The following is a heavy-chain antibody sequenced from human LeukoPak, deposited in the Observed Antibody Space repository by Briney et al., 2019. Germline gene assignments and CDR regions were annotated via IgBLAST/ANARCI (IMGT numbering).Heavy chain of an antibody. Sequence: SETLSLTCTVPGGSISGLYWSWIPQPPGKGREGIGYTYYSGSTNYNPSLQSRVTISVGKSKTQFSLKLSSVTAADTAVYYCARTAMTTVVTSNWFDPWGQGTLVTVSS. CDR3: ARTAMTTVVTSNWFDP. CDR2: TYYSGST. V-gene: IGHV4-59*08. CDR1: GGSISGLY. J-gene: IGHJ5*02. D-gene: IGHD4-23*01.